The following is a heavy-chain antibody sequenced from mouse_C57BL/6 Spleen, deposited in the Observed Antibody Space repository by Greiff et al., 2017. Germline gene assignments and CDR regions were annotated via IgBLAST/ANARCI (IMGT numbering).Heavy chain of an antibody. Sequence: VQLQQSGAELVRPGASVTLSCKASGYTFTDYEMHWVKQTPVHGLEWIGAIDPETGGTAYNQKFKGKAILTADTSSSTAYMELRSLTSEDSAVYYCTRDYYGSSYWYFDVWGTGTTVTVSS. D-gene: IGHD1-1*01. V-gene: IGHV1-15*01. CDR2: IDPETGGT. CDR1: GYTFTDYE. J-gene: IGHJ1*03. CDR3: TRDYYGSSYWYFDV.